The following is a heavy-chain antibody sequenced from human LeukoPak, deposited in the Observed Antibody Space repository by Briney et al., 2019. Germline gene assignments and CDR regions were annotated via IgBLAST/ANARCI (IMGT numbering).Heavy chain of an antibody. CDR3: ARDLRGPHDI. D-gene: IGHD3-10*01. CDR2: VAPDGNT. J-gene: IGHJ4*02. CDR1: GFTFSSHW. Sequence: PGGSLRLSCAASGFTFSSHWMHWVRQAPGKGLVWVSRVAPDGNTDYADSVKGRFTISRDNAKNTMYLEMNSLRVEDTAVYRCARDLRGPHDIWGQGTLVTVSS. V-gene: IGHV3-74*01.